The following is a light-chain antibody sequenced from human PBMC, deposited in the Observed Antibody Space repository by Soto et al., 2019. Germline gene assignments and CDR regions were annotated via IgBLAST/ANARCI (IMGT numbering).Light chain of an antibody. CDR2: GAS. V-gene: IGKV3-15*01. Sequence: ILLTQSPATLSVSPGERATLSCRASQSVGTNLAWYHQKPGQAPRLLISGASTRATGVSARFTGSGSGTEFTLTISSLQSEDFAVYYCQQYYNWPPTFGRGTKVDIK. CDR3: QQYYNWPPT. CDR1: QSVGTN. J-gene: IGKJ1*01.